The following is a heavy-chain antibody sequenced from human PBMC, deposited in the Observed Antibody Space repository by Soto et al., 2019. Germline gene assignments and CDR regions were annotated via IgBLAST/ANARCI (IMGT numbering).Heavy chain of an antibody. V-gene: IGHV1-18*01. CDR2: ISAYNGNT. CDR3: ARPSSGWRDSGAFDI. J-gene: IGHJ3*02. CDR1: GYTFTSYG. D-gene: IGHD6-19*01. Sequence: ASVKVSCKASGYTFTSYGISWVRQAPGQGLEWMGWISAYNGNTNYAQKLQGRVTMTTDTSTSTAYMELRNLISDDTAVYYCARPSSGWRDSGAFDIWGQGTMVTVSS.